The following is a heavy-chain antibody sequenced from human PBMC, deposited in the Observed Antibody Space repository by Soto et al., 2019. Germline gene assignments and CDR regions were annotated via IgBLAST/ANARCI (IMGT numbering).Heavy chain of an antibody. D-gene: IGHD2-8*02. V-gene: IGHV1-2*02. Sequence: GASVKVSCKASGYTFDGYYMHWVRQAPGQGLEWMGWINPQTGVTNYAQKLQHRVTMTRDTSISTAYMELSSLRSDDTAVYYCTKDAEDCTGGSCSYYFEYWGQGALVTVSS. CDR2: INPQTGVT. J-gene: IGHJ4*02. CDR1: GYTFDGYY. CDR3: TKDAEDCTGGSCSYYFEY.